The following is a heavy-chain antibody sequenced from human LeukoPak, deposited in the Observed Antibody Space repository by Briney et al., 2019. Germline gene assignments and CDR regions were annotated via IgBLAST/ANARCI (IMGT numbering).Heavy chain of an antibody. Sequence: SETLSLTCTVSGGSISSGGYYWSWIRQHPGKGLEWIGYIYYSGSTYYNPSLKRRVTISVDTSKNQFSLKLSSVTVADTAVYYCARLGYCTSTSCYVTWFDPWGQGTLVTVSS. D-gene: IGHD2-2*01. CDR2: IYYSGST. J-gene: IGHJ5*02. CDR1: GGSISSGGYY. CDR3: ARLGYCTSTSCYVTWFDP. V-gene: IGHV4-31*03.